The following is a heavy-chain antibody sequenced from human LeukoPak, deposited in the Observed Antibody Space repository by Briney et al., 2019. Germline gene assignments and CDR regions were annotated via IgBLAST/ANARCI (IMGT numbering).Heavy chain of an antibody. CDR1: GFTFSSYA. D-gene: IGHD6-19*01. Sequence: GRSLRLSCAASGFTFSSYAMHWVRQAPGKGLEWVAVISYDGRDEYYADSVKGRFTISRDNARNSVYLQMNSLRAEDTAVYYCARDQWWQSIAVAITSYFDCWGQGTLVTVSS. CDR3: ARDQWWQSIAVAITSYFDC. V-gene: IGHV3-30*04. CDR2: ISYDGRDE. J-gene: IGHJ4*02.